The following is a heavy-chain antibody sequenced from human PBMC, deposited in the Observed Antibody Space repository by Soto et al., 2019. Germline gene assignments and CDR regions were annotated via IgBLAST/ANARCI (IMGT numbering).Heavy chain of an antibody. CDR3: ARSTYYEILTGSYYYYAMDV. D-gene: IGHD3-9*01. V-gene: IGHV3-53*01. J-gene: IGHJ6*02. CDR2: IYSEGTP. CDR1: GFTVGSNY. Sequence: PGGSLRLSCAASGFTVGSNYMSWVRQAPGKGLEWVSVIYSEGTPYYADSVKGRFTISSENSNNTLYLHMNNLRAEDTAVYYCARSTYYEILTGSYYYYAMDVWGQGTTVTVSS.